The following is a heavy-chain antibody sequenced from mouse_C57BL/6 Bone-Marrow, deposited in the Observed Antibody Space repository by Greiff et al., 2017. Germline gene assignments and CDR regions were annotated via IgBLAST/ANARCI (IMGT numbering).Heavy chain of an antibody. CDR1: GYTFTSYG. CDR3: ARGIYYYGSSQRRFAY. D-gene: IGHD1-1*01. CDR2: IYPRSGNT. Sequence: VQLQESGAELARPGASVKLSCKASGYTFTSYGISWVKQRTGQGLEWIGEIYPRSGNTYYNEKFKGKATLTADKSSSTAYMELRSLTSEDSAVYFCARGIYYYGSSQRRFAYWGQGTLVTVSA. J-gene: IGHJ3*01. V-gene: IGHV1-81*01.